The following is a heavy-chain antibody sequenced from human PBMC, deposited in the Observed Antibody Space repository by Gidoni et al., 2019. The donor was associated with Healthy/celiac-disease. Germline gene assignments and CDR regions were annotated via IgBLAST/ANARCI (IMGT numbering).Heavy chain of an antibody. Sequence: QVQLVESGGGVVQPGRSLRLSCAASGFTFSSYGMHWVRQAPGKGLEWVAVIWYDGSNKYYADTVKGRLTISRDNSKNQLYLQMNSLRAEDTAVYYCARGNKPKLGVTKYGMDVWGQGTTVTVSS. D-gene: IGHD5-12*01. CDR3: ARGNKPKLGVTKYGMDV. CDR2: IWYDGSNK. CDR1: GFTFSSYG. J-gene: IGHJ6*02. V-gene: IGHV3-33*01.